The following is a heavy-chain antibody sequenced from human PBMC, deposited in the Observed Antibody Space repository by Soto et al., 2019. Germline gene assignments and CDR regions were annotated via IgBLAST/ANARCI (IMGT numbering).Heavy chain of an antibody. Sequence: VQLLESGGDLVQPGGSLRLSCEASGFTFSNYAMSWVRQAPGKGLEGVSVISGSGGSTNYPDSAKGRFTISRDNSMETLYLQMNSLRAEDTAVYYCARVFYYDILTGKSYNMDVWGQGTTVIVSS. CDR1: GFTFSNYA. D-gene: IGHD3-9*01. CDR2: ISGSGGST. CDR3: ARVFYYDILTGKSYNMDV. V-gene: IGHV3-23*01. J-gene: IGHJ6*02.